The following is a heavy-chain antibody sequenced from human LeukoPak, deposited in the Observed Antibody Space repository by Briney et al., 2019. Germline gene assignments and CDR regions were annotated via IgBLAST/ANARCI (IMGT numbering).Heavy chain of an antibody. CDR1: GFTFSNYW. CDR3: ARILPYGSGIQDH. D-gene: IGHD3-10*01. J-gene: IGHJ4*02. CDR2: IKGDGSER. V-gene: IGHV3-7*04. Sequence: GGSLRPSCAASGFTFSNYWMTWVRQTPEKGLEWVAHIKGDGSERYYVDSVKGRFTISRDNAKISLSLQMNSLRAEDTAVYYCARILPYGSGIQDHWGQGTLVTVSS.